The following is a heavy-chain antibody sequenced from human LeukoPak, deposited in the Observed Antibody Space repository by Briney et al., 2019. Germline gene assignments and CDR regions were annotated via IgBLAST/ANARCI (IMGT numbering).Heavy chain of an antibody. V-gene: IGHV3-9*01. J-gene: IGHJ4*02. Sequence: GGSLRLSCAASGFTFDDYGMSWVRQAPGKGLEWVSGISWDRGTTGYGDSVKGRFTISRDNAKNTLYLQMNSLRAEDTALYYCAKDIVGVPIPSFDYWGQGTLVTVSS. CDR1: GFTFDDYG. D-gene: IGHD2-15*01. CDR3: AKDIVGVPIPSFDY. CDR2: ISWDRGTT.